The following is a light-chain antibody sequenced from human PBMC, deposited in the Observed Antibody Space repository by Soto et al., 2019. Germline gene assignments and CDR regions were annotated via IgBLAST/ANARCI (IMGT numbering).Light chain of an antibody. J-gene: IGKJ1*01. Sequence: EIVMTQSPATLSVSPGERASLSCRSSQSVSSNLAWYQQKPGQAPRLLFYGASTRATGIPARFSGSGSGTEFTLTITTLEPEDFAVYYCQQYGSSPRTFGLGTKVDIK. CDR3: QQYGSSPRT. V-gene: IGKV3-15*01. CDR2: GAS. CDR1: QSVSSN.